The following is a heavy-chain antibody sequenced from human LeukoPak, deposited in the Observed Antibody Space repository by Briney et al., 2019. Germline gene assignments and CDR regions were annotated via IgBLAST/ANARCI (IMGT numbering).Heavy chain of an antibody. Sequence: GGSLRLSCAASGFTFSDYYMSWIRQAPGKGLEWVSYISSSGSTIYYADSVKGRFTISRDNSKNTLYLQMNSLRAEDTAVYYCAKLYNWNSFDYWGQGTLVTVSS. V-gene: IGHV3-11*01. CDR2: ISSSGSTI. J-gene: IGHJ4*02. CDR3: AKLYNWNSFDY. D-gene: IGHD1-20*01. CDR1: GFTFSDYY.